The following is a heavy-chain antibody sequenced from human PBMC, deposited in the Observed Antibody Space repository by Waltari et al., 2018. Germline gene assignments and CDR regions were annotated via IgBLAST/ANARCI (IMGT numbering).Heavy chain of an antibody. CDR2: ISASGRTT. Sequence: EVQLLESGGGLIQPGGSLRLSCAASGFPFSGYAMSWVRQAPGKGLEWVSAISASGRTTYYTDSVKGRFAISRDNSKNTLFLEMNSLRAEDTAIYFCAKDLGGSGSYSFHYWGQGTLVTVSS. D-gene: IGHD3-16*01. J-gene: IGHJ4*02. CDR3: AKDLGGSGSYSFHY. CDR1: GFPFSGYA. V-gene: IGHV3-23*01.